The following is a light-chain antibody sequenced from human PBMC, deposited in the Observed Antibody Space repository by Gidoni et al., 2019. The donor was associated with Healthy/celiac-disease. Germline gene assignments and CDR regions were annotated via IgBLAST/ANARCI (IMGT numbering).Light chain of an antibody. V-gene: IGKV3D-20*01. J-gene: IGKJ1*01. CDR1: QSVSSSY. CDR2: DAS. CDR3: QQYGSSPGT. Sequence: DIVLTPSPATLSLSPGERATLSCGASQSVSSSYVAGSQQKHGLAPRLLIYDASSRATGIPDRFSGSGSGTDFTLTISRLEPEDFAVYYCQQYGSSPGTFGQGTKVEIK.